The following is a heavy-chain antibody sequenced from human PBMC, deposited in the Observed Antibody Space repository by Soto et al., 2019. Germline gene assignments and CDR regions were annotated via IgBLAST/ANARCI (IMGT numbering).Heavy chain of an antibody. CDR3: ASSLSGSYSIRSSPYYFDY. J-gene: IGHJ4*02. V-gene: IGHV1-69*12. D-gene: IGHD1-26*01. CDR1: GGTFSSYA. Sequence: QVQLVQSGAEVKKPGSSVKVSCKASGGTFSSYAISWVRQAPGQGLEWMGGIIPIFGTANYAQKFQGRVTITADESTSTAYMELSSLRSEDTAVYYCASSLSGSYSIRSSPYYFDYWGQGTLVTVSS. CDR2: IIPIFGTA.